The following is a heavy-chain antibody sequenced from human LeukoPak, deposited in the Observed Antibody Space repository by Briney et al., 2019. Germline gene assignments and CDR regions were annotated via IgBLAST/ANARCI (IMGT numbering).Heavy chain of an antibody. CDR3: ALPYYDFWSGYYYYFDY. CDR1: GFTFSSYA. J-gene: IGHJ4*02. CDR2: ISGSGGST. D-gene: IGHD3-3*01. Sequence: PGGSLRLSCAASGFTFSSYAMSWVRQAPGKGLEWVSAISGSGGSTYYADSVKGRFTISRDNSKNTLYLQMNSLRAEDTAVYYCALPYYDFWSGYYYYFDYWGQGTLVTVSS. V-gene: IGHV3-23*01.